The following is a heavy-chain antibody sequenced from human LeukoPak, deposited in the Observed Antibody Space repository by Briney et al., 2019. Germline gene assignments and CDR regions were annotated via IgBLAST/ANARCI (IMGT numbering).Heavy chain of an antibody. CDR3: AREGPRSNSQFDY. CDR2: IASDGSST. D-gene: IGHD4-11*01. J-gene: IGHJ4*02. CDR1: GFTFSSYW. V-gene: IGHV3-74*01. Sequence: PGGSLRLSCAASGFTFSSYWMNWVRQAPGKGLVWVSRIASDGSSTTYADSVKGRFSISRDNAKNTLYLQMNSLRAEDTAVYYCAREGPRSNSQFDYWGQGTLVTVSS.